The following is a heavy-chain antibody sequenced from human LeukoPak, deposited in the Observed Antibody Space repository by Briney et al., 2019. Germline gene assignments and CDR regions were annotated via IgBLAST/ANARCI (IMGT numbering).Heavy chain of an antibody. D-gene: IGHD1-26*01. CDR3: ASTEWELRVY. V-gene: IGHV4-4*02. Sequence: SETLSLTCAVSGGSISSSYWWSWVRQPPGKGLEWIGEVYHSGSTNYYPSLKSRVTISIEKSKNQFSLKLSSVTAADTAVYYCASTEWELRVYWGQGTLVTVSS. J-gene: IGHJ4*02. CDR1: GGSISSSYW. CDR2: VYHSGST.